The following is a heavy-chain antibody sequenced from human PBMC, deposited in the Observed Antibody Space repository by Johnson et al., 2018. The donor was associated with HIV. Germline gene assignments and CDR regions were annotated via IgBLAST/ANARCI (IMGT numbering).Heavy chain of an antibody. Sequence: QVLLVESGGGVVQPGRSLRASCAASGFGFSSYAMHWVRQAPGKGLEWVAVISYDGSNKYYADSVKGRFTISRDNSKNTLHLQMNSLRPEDTAVYYCARNSGNGLVLRGDAFDMWGQGTMVTVSS. CDR2: ISYDGSNK. J-gene: IGHJ3*02. CDR3: ARNSGNGLVLRGDAFDM. V-gene: IGHV3-30*04. CDR1: GFGFSSYA. D-gene: IGHD2-8*01.